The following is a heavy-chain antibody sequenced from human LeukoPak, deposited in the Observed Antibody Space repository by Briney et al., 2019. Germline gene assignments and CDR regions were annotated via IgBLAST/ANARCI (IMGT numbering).Heavy chain of an antibody. CDR3: ARDLGDCSSTSCYRGYYYGMDV. V-gene: IGHV3-30*03. CDR2: ISYDGSNK. D-gene: IGHD2-2*01. J-gene: IGHJ6*02. Sequence: PGGSLRLSCAASGFTFSSYSMNWVRQAPGKGLEWVAVISYDGSNKYYADSVKGRFTISRDNSKNTLYLQMNSLRAEDTAVYYCARDLGDCSSTSCYRGYYYGMDVWGQGTTVTVSS. CDR1: GFTFSSYS.